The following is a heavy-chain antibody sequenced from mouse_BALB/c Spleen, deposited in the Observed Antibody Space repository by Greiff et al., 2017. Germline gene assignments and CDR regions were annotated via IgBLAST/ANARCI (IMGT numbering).Heavy chain of an antibody. Sequence: QVQLQQPGAELVKPGASVKLSCKASGYTFTSYWMHWVKQRPGQGLEWIGEINPSNGRTNYNEKFKSKATLTVDKSSSTAYMQLSSLTSEDSAVYYCARGEVSYYCGSSYVDYAMDYWGQGTSVTVSS. J-gene: IGHJ4*01. CDR2: INPSNGRT. CDR3: ARGEVSYYCGSSYVDYAMDY. D-gene: IGHD1-1*01. CDR1: GYTFTSYW. V-gene: IGHV1S81*02.